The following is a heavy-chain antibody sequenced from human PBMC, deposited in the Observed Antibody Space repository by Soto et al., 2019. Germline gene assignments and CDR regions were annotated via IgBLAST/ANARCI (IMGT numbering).Heavy chain of an antibody. CDR2: IWYDGSNK. CDR1: GFTFSSYG. J-gene: IGHJ4*02. D-gene: IGHD6-19*01. CDR3: ARDPPFGGIAVARGGDY. V-gene: IGHV3-33*01. Sequence: QVQLVESGGGVVQPGRSLRLSCAASGFTFSSYGMHWVRQAPGKGLEWVAVIWYDGSNKYYADSVKGLFTISRDNSKNTLYLQMNSLRAEDTAVYYRARDPPFGGIAVARGGDYWGQGTLVTVSS.